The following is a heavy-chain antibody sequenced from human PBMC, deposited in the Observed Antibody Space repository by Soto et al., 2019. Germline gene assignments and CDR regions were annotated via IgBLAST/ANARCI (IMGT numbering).Heavy chain of an antibody. CDR1: GYTFTRYP. CDR3: ASKDYYGSGIYYFDS. V-gene: IGHV1-3*01. J-gene: IGHJ4*02. D-gene: IGHD3-10*01. CDR2: LNPANGDT. Sequence: QVQLVQSGPEVMKPGASVKLSCEASGYTFTRYPINCVRQAPGQGLEWMGWLNPANGDTGYSQNFQGRVTITRDTSASTAYREVNSLRSEDTAVYYCASKDYYGSGIYYFDSWGQGTQVTVSS.